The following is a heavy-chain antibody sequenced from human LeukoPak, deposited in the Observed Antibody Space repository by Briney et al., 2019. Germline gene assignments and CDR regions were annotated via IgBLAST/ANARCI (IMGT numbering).Heavy chain of an antibody. V-gene: IGHV1-69*05. Sequence: SVKVSCKASGGTFSSYTISWVRQAPGQGLEWMGGIIPIFGTANYAQKFQGRVTITTDESTSTAYMELSSLRSEDTAVYYCARALWSYDYGDYDFDYWGQGTLVTVSS. CDR3: ARALWSYDYGDYDFDY. D-gene: IGHD4-17*01. CDR1: GGTFSSYT. J-gene: IGHJ4*02. CDR2: IIPIFGTA.